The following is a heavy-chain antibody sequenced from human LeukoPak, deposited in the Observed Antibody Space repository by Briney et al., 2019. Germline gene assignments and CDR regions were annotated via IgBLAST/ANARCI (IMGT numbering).Heavy chain of an antibody. CDR2: IRYDGRDT. V-gene: IGHV3-30*02. CDR1: GFTFSSYG. Sequence: GGSLRLSCATSGFTFSSYGMNWVRQAPGKGLEWVAFIRYDGRDTYYAASVKGRFTISRDNSQNTLDLQMNSLRLEDTATYYCAKDRYSTSSTFTVNPFDYWGQGILVTVSS. D-gene: IGHD2-2*01. CDR3: AKDRYSTSSTFTVNPFDY. J-gene: IGHJ4*02.